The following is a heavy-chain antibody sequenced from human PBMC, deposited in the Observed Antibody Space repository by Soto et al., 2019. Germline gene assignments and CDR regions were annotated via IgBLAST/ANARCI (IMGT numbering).Heavy chain of an antibody. J-gene: IGHJ6*02. CDR2: ISSSSSYI. CDR3: ALFGLGVYYYGMDV. D-gene: IGHD3-3*01. CDR1: GFTFSSYS. V-gene: IGHV3-21*01. Sequence: PGGSLRLSCAASGFTFSSYSMNWVRQAPGKGLEWVSSISSSSSYIYYADSVKGRFTISRDNAKNSLYLQMNSLRAEDTAVYYCALFGLGVYYYGMDVWGQGTTVTVSS.